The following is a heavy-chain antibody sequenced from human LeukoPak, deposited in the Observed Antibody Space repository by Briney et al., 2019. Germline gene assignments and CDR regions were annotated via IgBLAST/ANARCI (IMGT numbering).Heavy chain of an antibody. CDR1: GFTFSDYS. Sequence: GGSLRLSCAASGFTFSDYSMHWVRQAPGKGLVWVSRTKSDGSSPNYADSVKGRFTISRDNAKNTLYLQMNSLRVEDTAVYYCARSVGGTPGYWGQGTLVNVSS. V-gene: IGHV3-74*01. D-gene: IGHD2-15*01. CDR3: ARSVGGTPGY. CDR2: TKSDGSSP. J-gene: IGHJ4*02.